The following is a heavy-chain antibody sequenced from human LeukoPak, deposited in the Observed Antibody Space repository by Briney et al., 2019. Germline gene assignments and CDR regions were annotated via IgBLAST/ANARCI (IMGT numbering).Heavy chain of an antibody. Sequence: GGSLRLSCAASGFTVSSNHMSWVRQGPGKGLEWVSVIYSGGSTYYADSVKGRFTISRDNSKNTLYLQMNSLRAEDTAVYYCAKDRPMIVVVTPNFDYWGQGTLVTVSS. CDR2: IYSGGST. CDR1: GFTVSSNH. D-gene: IGHD3-22*01. V-gene: IGHV3-53*01. CDR3: AKDRPMIVVVTPNFDY. J-gene: IGHJ4*02.